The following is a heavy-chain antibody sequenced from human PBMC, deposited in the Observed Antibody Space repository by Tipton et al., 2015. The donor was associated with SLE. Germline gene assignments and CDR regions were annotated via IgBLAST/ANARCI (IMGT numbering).Heavy chain of an antibody. V-gene: IGHV4-59*11. CDR3: ARGAKERITLVRVRPYYFDY. CDR2: IYYTGST. CDR1: DDSIGSHY. Sequence: LRLSCTVSDDSIGSHYWTWIRQPPGKGLEYIGYIYYTGSTNYNPSLKSRVTISVDTSKNQLSLKLTSVTAADTSVYYCARGAKERITLVRVRPYYFDYWGQGSLVTVSS. D-gene: IGHD3-10*01. J-gene: IGHJ4*01.